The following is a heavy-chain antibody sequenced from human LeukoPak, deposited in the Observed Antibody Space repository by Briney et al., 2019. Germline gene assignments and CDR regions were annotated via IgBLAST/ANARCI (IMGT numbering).Heavy chain of an antibody. D-gene: IGHD4-17*01. CDR3: ATEGGWGPTDYGDNVY. CDR1: GYTFTNYG. J-gene: IGHJ4*02. Sequence: ASVTVSCKASGYTFTNYGITWVRQAPGQGLEWMGWISPYKGNANYAQKVQGRVTMTTDTSTTTAYMELRSLRSDDTAVYYCATEGGWGPTDYGDNVYRGQGTLVTVSS. CDR2: ISPYKGNA. V-gene: IGHV1-18*01.